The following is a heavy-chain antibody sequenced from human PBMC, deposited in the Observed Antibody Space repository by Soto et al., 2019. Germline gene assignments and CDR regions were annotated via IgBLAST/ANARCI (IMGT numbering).Heavy chain of an antibody. CDR2: TYFRSKWYN. D-gene: IGHD5-12*01. CDR3: AKGDNLGPKTGYAFDP. CDR1: GDSVSSNTAS. Sequence: PSQTLSLTCAISGDSVSSNTASWNLIRQSPSRGLEWLGRTYFRSKWYNDYAVSVKSRIIINPDTSNNQFSLQLNSVTPEDTAVYFCAKGDNLGPKTGYAFDPWGQGIMVTVS. J-gene: IGHJ5*02. V-gene: IGHV6-1*01.